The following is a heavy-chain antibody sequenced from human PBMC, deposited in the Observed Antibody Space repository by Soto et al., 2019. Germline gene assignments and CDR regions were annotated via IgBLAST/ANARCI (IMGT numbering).Heavy chain of an antibody. Sequence: GASVKVSCKASGGTFSSYAISWVRQAPGQGLEWMGGIIPIFGTANYAQKFQGRVTITADEATRTAYMELSSLRSEDTAVYYCARGEGGQLGYWGQGTLVTVSS. D-gene: IGHD5-18*01. V-gene: IGHV1-69*13. CDR3: ARGEGGQLGY. J-gene: IGHJ4*02. CDR1: GGTFSSYA. CDR2: IIPIFGTA.